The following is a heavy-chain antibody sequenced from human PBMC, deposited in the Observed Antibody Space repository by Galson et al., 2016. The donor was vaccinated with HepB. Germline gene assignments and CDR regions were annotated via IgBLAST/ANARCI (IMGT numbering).Heavy chain of an antibody. CDR1: GFSITGYS. D-gene: IGHD3-16*01. CDR3: ALRVFVPSCYAMDV. V-gene: IGHV3-21*01. Sequence: SLRLSCAASGFSITGYSINWVRQAPVKGLEWVSTVTSSSSYKYYADSLKGRFTISRDDAKNSLYLQMNNLRVEDTAVYYCALRVFVPSCYAMDVWGKGTTVIVSS. J-gene: IGHJ6*04. CDR2: VTSSSSYK.